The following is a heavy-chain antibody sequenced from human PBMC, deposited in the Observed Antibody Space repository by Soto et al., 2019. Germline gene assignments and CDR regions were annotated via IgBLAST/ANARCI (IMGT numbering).Heavy chain of an antibody. CDR1: GFTFTSSA. CDR3: AAVVDTAMVYAFDI. Sequence: GASVKVSCKASGFTFTSSAMQWVRQARGQRLEWIGWIVVGSGNTNYEQKFQERVTITRDMSTSTAYMELSSLRSEDTAVYYCAAVVDTAMVYAFDIWGQGTMVTVSS. D-gene: IGHD5-18*01. V-gene: IGHV1-58*02. J-gene: IGHJ3*02. CDR2: IVVGSGNT.